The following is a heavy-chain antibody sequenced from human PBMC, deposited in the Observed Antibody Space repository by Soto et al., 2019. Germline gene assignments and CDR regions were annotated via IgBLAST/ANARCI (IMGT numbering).Heavy chain of an antibody. CDR2: INSDGSST. D-gene: IGHD4-17*01. CDR1: GFTFSSYW. J-gene: IGHJ5*02. V-gene: IGHV3-74*01. Sequence: GGSLRLSCAASGFTFSSYWMHWVRQAPGKGLVWVSRINSDGSSTSYAGSGKGRFTISRDNAKNTLYLQMNSLRAEDTAVYYCARAGLTTVKSVWFDPWGQGTLVTVSS. CDR3: ARAGLTTVKSVWFDP.